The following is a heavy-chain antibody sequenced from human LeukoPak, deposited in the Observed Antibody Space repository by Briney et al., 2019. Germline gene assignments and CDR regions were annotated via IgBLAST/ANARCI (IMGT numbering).Heavy chain of an antibody. CDR3: ARRSRGYPYGMDV. D-gene: IGHD1-1*01. V-gene: IGHV5-51*01. CDR1: GYSFTSYW. Sequence: GESLQISCKGSGYSFTSYWIGWVRQMPGKGLEWMGIIYPGDSDTRYSPSLQGQVTISADKSISTAYLQWSSLKASDTAMYYCARRSRGYPYGMDVWGQGTTVTVSS. J-gene: IGHJ6*02. CDR2: IYPGDSDT.